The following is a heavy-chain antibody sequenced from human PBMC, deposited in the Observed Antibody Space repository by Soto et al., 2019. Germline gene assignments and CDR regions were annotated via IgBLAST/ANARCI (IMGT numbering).Heavy chain of an antibody. CDR3: VRLSPTTVRYDYVWGSYRSNFDY. CDR1: GGIFHGYG. V-gene: IGHV3-30*02. CDR2: IRFDGSNE. D-gene: IGHD3-16*02. J-gene: IGHJ4*02. Sequence: PGGSLRLSCAVPGGIFHGYGMHWVRQAPGKGLEWVAIIRFDGSNEEYADSVKGRFTISRDNSKNTLYLQMSSLRAEDTAVYYCVRLSPTTVRYDYVWGSYRSNFDYWGQGTLVTVSS.